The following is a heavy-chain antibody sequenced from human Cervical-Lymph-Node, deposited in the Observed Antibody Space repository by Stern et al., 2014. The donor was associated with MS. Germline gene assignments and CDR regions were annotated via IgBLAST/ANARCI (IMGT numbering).Heavy chain of an antibody. D-gene: IGHD6-6*01. Sequence: VQLVESGAEVKKPGASVKVSCKVSGYTLTELSIHWVRQAPGQGLEWMGGLDPEDGETIYAERFQGRVTMTEDKSTETAYMELSSLRSDDTAVYYCATVFGNTTEQLVYYYYGMDVWGQGTTVTVSS. CDR2: LDPEDGET. CDR3: ATVFGNTTEQLVYYYYGMDV. J-gene: IGHJ6*02. V-gene: IGHV1-24*01. CDR1: GYTLTELS.